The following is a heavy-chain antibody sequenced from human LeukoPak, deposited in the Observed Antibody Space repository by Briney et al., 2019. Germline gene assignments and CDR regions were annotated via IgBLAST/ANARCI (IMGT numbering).Heavy chain of an antibody. D-gene: IGHD5-18*01. V-gene: IGHV4-34*01. J-gene: IGHJ4*02. CDR3: ARGLFRGYIWD. CDR2: IHDGGFS. Sequence: GSLRLSCAASGFPFSTYAMSWIRQAPGKGLEWIGEIHDGGFSDYNPSLKSRVAMSVDTSKNQFSLSLNSVTAADTAMYYCARGLFRGYIWDWGQGTLVTVSS. CDR1: GFPFSTYA.